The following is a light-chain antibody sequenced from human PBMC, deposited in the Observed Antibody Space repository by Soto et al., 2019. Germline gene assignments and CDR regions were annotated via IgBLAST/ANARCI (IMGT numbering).Light chain of an antibody. V-gene: IGLV1-47*01. Sequence: QSVVTQPPSASGTPGQRVTNPCSGSSSNIASNNVYWYQHLPGTAPTLLIYKNSQRPSGVPDRFSGSKSGTSASLAISGLRSEDEADYYCATWDDGLSGWVFGGGTKVTVL. CDR3: ATWDDGLSGWV. J-gene: IGLJ3*02. CDR1: SSNIASNN. CDR2: KNS.